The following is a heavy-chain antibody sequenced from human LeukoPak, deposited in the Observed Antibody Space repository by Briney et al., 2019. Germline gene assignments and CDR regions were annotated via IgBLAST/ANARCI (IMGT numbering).Heavy chain of an antibody. CDR3: ASLPTIFGVVPWFDP. J-gene: IGHJ5*02. CDR1: GFTFSSYS. Sequence: PGGSLRLSCAASGFTFSSYSMNWVRQAPGKGLEWVSSISSSSSYIYYADSVKGRFTISRDNAKNSLNLQMNSLRAEDAAVYYCASLPTIFGVVPWFDPWGQGTLVTVSS. V-gene: IGHV3-21*01. CDR2: ISSSSSYI. D-gene: IGHD3-3*01.